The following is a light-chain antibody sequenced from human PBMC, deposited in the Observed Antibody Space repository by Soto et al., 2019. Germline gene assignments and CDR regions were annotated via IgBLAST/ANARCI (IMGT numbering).Light chain of an antibody. J-gene: IGKJ3*01. Sequence: DIQMTPSPSTLSASVGDRVPITCRASQSISSWLAWYQQKPGKAPKLLIYDASSLESGVPSRFSGSGSGTEFTLTISSLQPDDFATYYCQQYNSYSLFGPGTKVDIK. V-gene: IGKV1-5*01. CDR3: QQYNSYSL. CDR2: DAS. CDR1: QSISSW.